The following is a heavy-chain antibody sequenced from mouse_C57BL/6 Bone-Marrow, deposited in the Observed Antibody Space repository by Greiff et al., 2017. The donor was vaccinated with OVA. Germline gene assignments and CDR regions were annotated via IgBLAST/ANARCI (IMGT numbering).Heavy chain of an antibody. CDR3: ARGVSTD. V-gene: IGHV5-4*01. J-gene: IGHJ4*01. D-gene: IGHD1-1*01. CDR2: ISDGGSYT. Sequence: EVQLMESGGGLVKPGGSLKLSCAASGFTFSSYAMSWVRQTPEKRLEWVATISDGGSYTYYPDNVKGRFTISRDNAKNNLYLQMSHLKSEDTAMYYCARGVSTDGGQGTSVTVSS. CDR1: GFTFSSYA.